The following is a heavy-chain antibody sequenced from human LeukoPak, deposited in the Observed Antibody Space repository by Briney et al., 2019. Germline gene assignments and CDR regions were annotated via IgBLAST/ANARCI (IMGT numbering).Heavy chain of an antibody. CDR3: ARHYYGSGSILYYGMGV. CDR1: GGTFSSYA. Sequence: SVKVSCKASGGTFSSYAISWVRQAPGQGLEWMGMIIPIFGTANYAQKFQGRVTITADESTSTAHMELSSLRSEDTAVYYCARHYYGSGSILYYGMGVWGKGTTVTVSS. V-gene: IGHV1-69*13. CDR2: IIPIFGTA. D-gene: IGHD3-10*01. J-gene: IGHJ6*04.